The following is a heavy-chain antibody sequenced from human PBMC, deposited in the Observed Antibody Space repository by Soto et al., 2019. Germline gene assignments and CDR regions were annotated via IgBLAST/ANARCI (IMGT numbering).Heavy chain of an antibody. Sequence: EVQLVESGGGLVQPGGSLRLSCAASEFTFSNYWMYWVRQAPGKGLVWVSRINSDGSTTSYADSVKGRFTISRDNAKNTLYLKMNSLRVEDTAVYYCARYPSSGWYYFDYWGQGTLVTVSS. CDR2: INSDGSTT. J-gene: IGHJ4*02. V-gene: IGHV3-74*01. D-gene: IGHD6-19*01. CDR3: ARYPSSGWYYFDY. CDR1: EFTFSNYW.